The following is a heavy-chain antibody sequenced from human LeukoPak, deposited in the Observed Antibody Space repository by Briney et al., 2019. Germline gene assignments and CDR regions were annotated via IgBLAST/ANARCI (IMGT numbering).Heavy chain of an antibody. V-gene: IGHV3-33*03. CDR2: IWYDGSKK. Sequence: GGSLRLSCAASGFTFSSNGMHWVRQAPGKGLEWVAVIWYDGSKKYYADSVKGRFTISRDNSKNTLDLQVDSLRAEDTAVYYCAKAIWVAATSSWFCLDYWGQGTLVTVSS. J-gene: IGHJ4*02. D-gene: IGHD3-10*01. CDR1: GFTFSSNG. CDR3: AKAIWVAATSSWFCLDY.